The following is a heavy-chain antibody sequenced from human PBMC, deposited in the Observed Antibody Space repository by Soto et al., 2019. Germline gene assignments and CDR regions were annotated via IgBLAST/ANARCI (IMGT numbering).Heavy chain of an antibody. Sequence: GGSLRLSCAASGFTFSSYAMHWVRQAPGKGLEWVAVISYDGSNKYYADSVKGRFTISRDNSKNTLYLQMNSLRAEDTAVYYCARDLTYYDFWSGSAPRNYFDYWGQGTLVTVSS. CDR2: ISYDGSNK. CDR1: GFTFSSYA. CDR3: ARDLTYYDFWSGSAPRNYFDY. D-gene: IGHD3-3*01. J-gene: IGHJ4*02. V-gene: IGHV3-30-3*01.